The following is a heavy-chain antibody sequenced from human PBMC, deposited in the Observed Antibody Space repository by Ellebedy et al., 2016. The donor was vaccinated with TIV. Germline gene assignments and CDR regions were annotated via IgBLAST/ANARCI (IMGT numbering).Heavy chain of an antibody. Sequence: GESLKFSCAASGFTFSSFAMSWVRQAPGKGLEWVSEISRSGETTYYGDSVKGRFTMSRDNSKNTTFLQMNSLRPEDPGVYYCAKWGSISHQYLDSWGQGALVTVSS. CDR1: GFTFSSFA. CDR3: AKWGSISHQYLDS. V-gene: IGHV3-23*01. J-gene: IGHJ4*02. CDR2: ISRSGETT. D-gene: IGHD3-16*01.